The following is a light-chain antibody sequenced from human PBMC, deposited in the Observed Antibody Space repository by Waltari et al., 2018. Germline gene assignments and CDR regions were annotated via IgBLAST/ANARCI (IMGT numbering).Light chain of an antibody. V-gene: IGKV1-6*01. CDR2: SAS. J-gene: IGKJ1*01. Sequence: AIQMTQSPSSLSASVGDRVTITCRASQVIRNDLGWYQQKPGKVPKLLIYSASSLQSGVPSRFRGSGSGTDFTLTISSLQPEDVATYYCLQDYDYPWTFGQGTKVEIE. CDR1: QVIRND. CDR3: LQDYDYPWT.